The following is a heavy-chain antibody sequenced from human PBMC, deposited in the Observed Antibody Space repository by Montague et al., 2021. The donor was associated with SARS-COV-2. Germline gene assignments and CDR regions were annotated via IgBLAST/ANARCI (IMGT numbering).Heavy chain of an antibody. Sequence: SETLSLTCVVYGGSFNDFYWSWIRQPPGKGLEWIGEVNFGGRTNYNPSLKSRATVSVDKSNNHFSLRLSSVTAADTAGYYCARFTTGSGSYNADDNYGMDVWGQGTTVTVSS. J-gene: IGHJ6*02. D-gene: IGHD3-10*01. CDR3: ARFTTGSGSYNADDNYGMDV. CDR1: GGSFNDFY. V-gene: IGHV4-34*01. CDR2: VNFGGRT.